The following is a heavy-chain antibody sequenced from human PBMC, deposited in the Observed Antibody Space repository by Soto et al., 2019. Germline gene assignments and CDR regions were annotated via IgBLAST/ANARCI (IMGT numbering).Heavy chain of an antibody. V-gene: IGHV4-34*06. J-gene: IGHJ4*02. Sequence: PSEPLSLTCAVYGAPFRGYYWTRIRQHPGRGLERIAEINHSGTTYYTPSRQNRRSITDDMSKNKVSLRLASVTAADTAVYYRARGRTRNIFGEEPKRFFDSWGQGTLVTVS. CDR2: INHSGTT. CDR1: GAPFRGYY. D-gene: IGHD3-3*02. CDR3: ARGRTRNIFGEEPKRFFDS.